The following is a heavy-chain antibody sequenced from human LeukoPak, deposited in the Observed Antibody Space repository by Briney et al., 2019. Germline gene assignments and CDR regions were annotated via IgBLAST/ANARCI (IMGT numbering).Heavy chain of an antibody. Sequence: PGGSLRLSCAASGFTFSSHWMHWVRQAPGKGLVWVSRIKSDGSSTSNADSVKGRFTISRDNAKNTLYLQMNNLRAEDTAVYYCARAGEGIQSYGFHDWGQGTMVTVSS. V-gene: IGHV3-74*01. D-gene: IGHD3-16*01. CDR1: GFTFSSHW. CDR3: ARAGEGIQSYGFHD. J-gene: IGHJ3*01. CDR2: IKSDGSST.